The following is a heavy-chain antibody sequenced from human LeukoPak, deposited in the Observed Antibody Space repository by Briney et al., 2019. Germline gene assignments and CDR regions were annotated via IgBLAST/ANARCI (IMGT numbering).Heavy chain of an antibody. D-gene: IGHD1-1*01. CDR3: ATPASRTVDC. CDR1: GFTFSTYW. J-gene: IGHJ4*02. Sequence: AGGSLRLSCAASGFTFSTYWVSWVRQAPGMGLEWVATIKEDGSEKYYVDSVKGRFTISRDNAKNSLYLQMNSLRAEDTAVYYCATPASRTVDCWGQGTLVTVSS. CDR2: IKEDGSEK. V-gene: IGHV3-7*01.